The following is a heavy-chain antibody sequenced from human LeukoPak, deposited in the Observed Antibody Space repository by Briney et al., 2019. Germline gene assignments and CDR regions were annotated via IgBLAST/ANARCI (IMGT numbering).Heavy chain of an antibody. CDR3: AKDGGYCSSTSCQYFDY. V-gene: IGHV3-30*18. J-gene: IGHJ4*02. CDR1: GFTFSSYG. D-gene: IGHD2-2*01. CDR2: ISYDGSNK. Sequence: GGSLRLSCAASGFTFSSYGMHWVRQAPGKGLEWVAVISYDGSNKYYADSVKGRFTISRDNSKNTLYLQMNSLRAEDTAVYYCAKDGGYCSSTSCQYFDYWGQGTLVAVSS.